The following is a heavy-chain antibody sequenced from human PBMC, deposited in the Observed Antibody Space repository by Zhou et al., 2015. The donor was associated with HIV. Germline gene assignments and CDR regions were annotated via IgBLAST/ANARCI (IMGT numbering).Heavy chain of an antibody. CDR3: SRSNRVTMIVLDVPTPSAFDI. CDR2: IGSKAYGGTT. V-gene: IGHV3-49*05. Sequence: EAQLVESGGGLVKPGRSLRLSCTASGFTFGDYAMSWFRQAPGKGLEWVGFIGSKAYGGTTEYAASVKNRFLISRDDSKSIAYLQMNSLTTEDTAMYYCSRSNRVTMIVLDVPTPSAFDIWGQGTVVTVSS. CDR1: GFTFGDYA. D-gene: IGHD3-22*01. J-gene: IGHJ3*02.